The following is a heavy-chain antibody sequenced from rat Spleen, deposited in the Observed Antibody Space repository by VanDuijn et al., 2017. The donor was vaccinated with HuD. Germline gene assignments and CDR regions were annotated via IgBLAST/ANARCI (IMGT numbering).Heavy chain of an antibody. J-gene: IGHJ2*01. CDR3: AMSYYDGTLY. D-gene: IGHD1-12*02. V-gene: IGHV5-7*01. Sequence: EVQLVESGGGLVQPGRSLKLSCAASGFTFSDYNMAWVRQAPKKGLEWVATISYDGSSTYYRDSVKGRFTISRDNAKSTLYLQMDSLRSEDTATYYCAMSYYDGTLYWGQGVMVTVSS. CDR1: GFTFSDYN. CDR2: ISYDGSST.